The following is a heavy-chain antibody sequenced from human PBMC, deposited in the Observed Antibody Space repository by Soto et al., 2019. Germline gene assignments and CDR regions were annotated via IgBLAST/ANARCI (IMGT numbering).Heavy chain of an antibody. D-gene: IGHD1-26*01. V-gene: IGHV5-51*01. J-gene: IGHJ3*02. Sequence: GESLKISCKGSGYSFTSYWIGWVRQMPGKGLEWMGIIYPGDSDTRYSPSFQGQVTISADKSISTAYLQWSSLKASDTAMYYCARPHVRYSGSYHDAFDIWGQGTMVTVSS. CDR3: ARPHVRYSGSYHDAFDI. CDR2: IYPGDSDT. CDR1: GYSFTSYW.